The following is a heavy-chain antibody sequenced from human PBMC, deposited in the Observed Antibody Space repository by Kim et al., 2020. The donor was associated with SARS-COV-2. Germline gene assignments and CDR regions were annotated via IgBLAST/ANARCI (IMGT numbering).Heavy chain of an antibody. CDR2: IWYDGSNK. D-gene: IGHD3-10*01. Sequence: GGSLRLSCAASGFTFSSYGMHWVRQAPGKGLEWVAVIWYDGSNKYYADSVKGRFTISRDNSKNTLYLQMNSLRAEDTAVYYCAREELYITMVRGVTSPDYWGQGTLVTVSS. V-gene: IGHV3-33*01. CDR1: GFTFSSYG. J-gene: IGHJ4*02. CDR3: AREELYITMVRGVTSPDY.